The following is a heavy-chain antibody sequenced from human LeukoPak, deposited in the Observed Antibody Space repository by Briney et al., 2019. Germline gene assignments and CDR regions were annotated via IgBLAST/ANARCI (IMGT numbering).Heavy chain of an antibody. D-gene: IGHD3-3*01. J-gene: IGHJ4*02. V-gene: IGHV4-34*01. CDR2: INHSGST. CDR3: ARGRHTIFGVDLDY. Sequence: PSETLSLTCAVYGGSFSGYYWSWIRQPPGKGLEWIGEINHSGSTNYNPSLKSRVTISVDTSKNQFSLKLSSVTAAGTAVYYCARGRHTIFGVDLDYWGQGTLVTVSS. CDR1: GGSFSGYY.